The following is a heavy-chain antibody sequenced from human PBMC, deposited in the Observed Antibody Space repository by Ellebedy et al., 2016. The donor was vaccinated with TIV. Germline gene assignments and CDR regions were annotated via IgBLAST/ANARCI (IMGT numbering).Heavy chain of an antibody. J-gene: IGHJ6*02. CDR2: ISSSSSYI. CDR1: GFTFSSYS. CDR3: ARDAGSGSYFSYYYYGMDV. V-gene: IGHV3-21*01. D-gene: IGHD3-10*01. Sequence: GGSLRLSXAASGFTFSSYSMNWVRQAPGKGLEWVSSISSSSSYIYYADSVKGRFTISRDNAKNSLYLQMNSLRAEDTAVYYCARDAGSGSYFSYYYYGMDVWGQGTTVTVSS.